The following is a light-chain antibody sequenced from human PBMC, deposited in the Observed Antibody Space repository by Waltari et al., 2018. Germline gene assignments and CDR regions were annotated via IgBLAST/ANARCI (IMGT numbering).Light chain of an antibody. CDR1: QSVSSN. V-gene: IGKV3-15*01. J-gene: IGKJ4*01. CDR3: QQYNNWPLT. CDR2: DAS. Sequence: EIVMTQSPAALSVSPGERTTLSCRASQSVSSNLVWYQQKPGQAPRLLNYDASTRATGIPARFSGGGSGTEFTLTISSLQSEDFAVYYCQQYNNWPLTFGGGTKVEIK.